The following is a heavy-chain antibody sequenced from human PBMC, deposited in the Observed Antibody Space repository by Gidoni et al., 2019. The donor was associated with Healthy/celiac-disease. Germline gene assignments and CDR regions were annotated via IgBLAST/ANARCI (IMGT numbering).Heavy chain of an antibody. CDR1: GGSFSGSY. J-gene: IGHJ6*03. CDR3: ARERPMVRAVVNYYYYMDV. Sequence: QVQLQQWGAGLLKPSETLSLTCAVYGGSFSGSYWSWIRQPPGKGLEWIGEINHSGSTNYNPSLKSRVTISVDTSKNQFSLKLSSVTAADTAVYYCARERPMVRAVVNYYYYMDVWGKGTTVTVSS. CDR2: INHSGST. D-gene: IGHD3-10*01. V-gene: IGHV4-34*01.